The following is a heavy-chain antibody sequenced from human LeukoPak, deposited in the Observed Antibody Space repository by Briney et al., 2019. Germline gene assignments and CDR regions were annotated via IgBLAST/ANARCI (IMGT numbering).Heavy chain of an antibody. J-gene: IGHJ4*02. Sequence: SETLSLTCAVYGGSFSGYYWGWIRQPPGKGLEWIGEINHSGSTNYNPSLKSRVTISVDTSKNQFSLKLSSVTAADTAVYYCASSRYKIFDYWGQGTLVTVSS. D-gene: IGHD5-24*01. CDR3: ASSRYKIFDY. CDR2: INHSGST. V-gene: IGHV4-34*01. CDR1: GGSFSGYY.